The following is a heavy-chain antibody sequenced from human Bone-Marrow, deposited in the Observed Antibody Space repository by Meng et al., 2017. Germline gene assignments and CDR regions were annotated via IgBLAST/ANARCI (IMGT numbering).Heavy chain of an antibody. CDR2: INTDASIT. Sequence: RLVEAGVGLVQPGGSLRLSCAASGFTFSSNNMHWVRQTPGEGLVWVSRINTDASITTYADSVKGRFTISRDDAKNTVYLQMNSLRAEDTAVYYCARDADWVIFDHWGQGALVTVSS. D-gene: IGHD3-9*01. J-gene: IGHJ4*02. CDR3: ARDADWVIFDH. CDR1: GFTFSSNN. V-gene: IGHV3-74*03.